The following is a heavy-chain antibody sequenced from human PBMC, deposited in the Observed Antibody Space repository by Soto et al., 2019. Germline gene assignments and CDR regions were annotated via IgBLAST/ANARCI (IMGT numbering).Heavy chain of an antibody. V-gene: IGHV3-30*03. CDR2: ISNDGSYK. D-gene: IGHD2-15*01. CDR1: GFMFSDYG. Sequence: QVQVVESGGGVVQPGRSLRLSCAASGFMFSDYGMYWVRQAPAKGLEWLAVISNDGSYKYYLDSVKGRFSISRDNSKNTLYLQMNSLTPDDTAVYYCTRVCSGGGGDHWGQGTLVTVSS. CDR3: TRVCSGGGGDH. J-gene: IGHJ4*02.